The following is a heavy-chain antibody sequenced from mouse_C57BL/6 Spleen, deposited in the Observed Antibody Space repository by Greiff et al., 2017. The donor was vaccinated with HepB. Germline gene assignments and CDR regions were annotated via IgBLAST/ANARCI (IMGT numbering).Heavy chain of an antibody. CDR2: IDPSDSYT. V-gene: IGHV1-50*01. Sequence: QVQLKQPGAELVKPGASVKLSCKASGYTFTSYWMQWVKQRPGQGLEWIGEIDPSDSYTNYNQKFKGKATLTVDTSSSTAYMQLSSLTSEDSAVYYCARKARDYYGSSPYYFDYWGQGTTLTVSS. J-gene: IGHJ2*01. D-gene: IGHD1-1*01. CDR3: ARKARDYYGSSPYYFDY. CDR1: GYTFTSYW.